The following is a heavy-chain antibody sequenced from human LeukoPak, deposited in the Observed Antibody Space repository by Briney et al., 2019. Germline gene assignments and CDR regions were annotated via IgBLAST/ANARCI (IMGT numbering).Heavy chain of an antibody. V-gene: IGHV3-21*01. CDR1: EFTFSSYN. CDR3: ARGSGTRGFDY. Sequence: GGSLRLSCAASEFTFSSYNMNWVRPAPGKGLEGVSCISGSGKYIYYADSVKGRFTISRDNAKNSLYLQMNSLRAEDTAVYYCARGSGTRGFDYWGQGTLVTVSS. J-gene: IGHJ4*02. CDR2: ISGSGKYI. D-gene: IGHD3-10*01.